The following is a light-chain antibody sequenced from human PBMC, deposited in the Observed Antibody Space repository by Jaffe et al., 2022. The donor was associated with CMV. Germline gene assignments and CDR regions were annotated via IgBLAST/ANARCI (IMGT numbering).Light chain of an antibody. Sequence: EIVLTQSPGTLSLSPGERATLSCRASQSVPTNYLAWCQQKPGQAPRLLIYGGSIRATGIPDRFSGSGSGTDFTLTISRLEPEDFAVYYCQQYGNSLRTFGQGTKVEIK. J-gene: IGKJ1*01. CDR1: QSVPTNY. CDR3: QQYGNSLRT. CDR2: GGS. V-gene: IGKV3-20*01.